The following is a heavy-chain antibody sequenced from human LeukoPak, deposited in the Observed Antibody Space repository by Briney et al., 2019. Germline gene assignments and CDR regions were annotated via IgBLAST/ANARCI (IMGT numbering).Heavy chain of an antibody. CDR1: GFTLSSHP. CDR3: ARDASHFDSSGYFHNYYYGMDA. V-gene: IGHV3-48*03. J-gene: IGHJ6*02. CDR2: IGNDGRMM. Sequence: GGSLRLSCAASGFTLSSHPMNWVRQAPGKGLEWVSYIGNDGRMMYYADSVKGRFTISGDSAKNSLYLQMNSLGADDTAVYYCARDASHFDSSGYFHNYYYGMDAWGQGTTVTVSS. D-gene: IGHD3-22*01.